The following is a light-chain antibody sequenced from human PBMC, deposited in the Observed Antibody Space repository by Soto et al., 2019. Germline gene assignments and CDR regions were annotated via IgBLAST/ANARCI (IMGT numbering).Light chain of an antibody. V-gene: IGKV2-28*01. Sequence: DIVVTQSPLSLPVTPGEPASISCRSSQSLLQSNGNNYLDWYVQKPGQSPQLLIYLGSSRASGVPDRFSGSGSGTDYTLKISRVEAEDVGVYYCMQALQMPLTFGGGTKVDIK. J-gene: IGKJ4*01. CDR2: LGS. CDR3: MQALQMPLT. CDR1: QSLLQSNGNNY.